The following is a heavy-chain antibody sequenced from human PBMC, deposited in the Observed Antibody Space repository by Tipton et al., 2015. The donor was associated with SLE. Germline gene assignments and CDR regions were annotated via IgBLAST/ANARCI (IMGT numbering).Heavy chain of an antibody. Sequence: LRLSCTVSGGSISSYYWSWIRQPPGKGLEWIGYIYYSGSTNYNPSLKSLVTISVDTSKNQFSLKLSSVTAADTAVYYCARRVEMASFDYWGQGTLVTVSS. CDR3: ARRVEMASFDY. CDR1: GGSISSYY. D-gene: IGHD5-24*01. CDR2: IYYSGST. V-gene: IGHV4-59*08. J-gene: IGHJ4*02.